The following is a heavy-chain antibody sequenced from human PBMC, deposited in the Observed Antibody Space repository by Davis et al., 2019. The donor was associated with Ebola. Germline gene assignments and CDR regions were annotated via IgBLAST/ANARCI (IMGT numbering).Heavy chain of an antibody. Sequence: ASVKVSCKASNYTSSTYGIAWVRQAPGQGLEWMGWINAQTGNSNLADKFEDRLTMTADTPTTTIYLHLRNLRPDDTALYYCATDEGRGGSYPEYWGQGTLVIVS. CDR3: ATDEGRGGSYPEY. D-gene: IGHD3-10*01. V-gene: IGHV1-18*01. CDR1: NYTSSTYG. CDR2: INAQTGNS. J-gene: IGHJ4*02.